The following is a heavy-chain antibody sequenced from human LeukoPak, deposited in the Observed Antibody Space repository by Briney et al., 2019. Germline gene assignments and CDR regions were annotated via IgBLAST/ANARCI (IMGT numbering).Heavy chain of an antibody. CDR2: INHSGST. J-gene: IGHJ4*02. CDR3: ARGPPYYDFWSGYLRSQLRFDY. V-gene: IGHV4-34*01. D-gene: IGHD3-3*01. CDR1: CGSFSGYY. Sequence: SETLSLTCAVYCGSFSGYYWSWIRQPPGKGLEWIGEINHSGSTNYNPSLKSRVTISVDTSKNQFSLKLSSVTAADTAVYYCARGPPYYDFWSGYLRSQLRFDYWGQGTLVTVSS.